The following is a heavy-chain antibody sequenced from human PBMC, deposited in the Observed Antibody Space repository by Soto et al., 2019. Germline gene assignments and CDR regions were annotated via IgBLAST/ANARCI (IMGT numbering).Heavy chain of an antibody. D-gene: IGHD6-19*01. CDR2: NSGDSGNT. V-gene: IGHV1-3*01. CDR3: AVDCVAAGNIGLDV. J-gene: IGHJ4*01. CDR1: GYMFTKST. Sequence: VSCKVSGYMFTKSTMDWARHAPVQRREWMGWNSGDSGNTKYSPKLQDRVTITRDTTASTAYMELRSLRSRDTTLYDSAVDCVAAGNIGLDVWGQGTLVTVSS.